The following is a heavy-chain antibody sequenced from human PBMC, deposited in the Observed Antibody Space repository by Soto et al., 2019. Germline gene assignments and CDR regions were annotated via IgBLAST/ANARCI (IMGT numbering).Heavy chain of an antibody. CDR3: AGDASGLNAYGDYSWFDT. Sequence: QVQLQESGPGLVKPSGTLSLTCAVSGDSISSSNWWTWVRQPPGKGLEWIGEIYHSGRNNYNPSLNSRINFSLDKSNTQFSLKLSSVTAADTAVYSCAGDASGLNAYGDYSWFDTWGQGTMVTVSS. D-gene: IGHD4-17*01. CDR1: GDSISSSNW. J-gene: IGHJ5*02. CDR2: IYHSGRN. V-gene: IGHV4-4*02.